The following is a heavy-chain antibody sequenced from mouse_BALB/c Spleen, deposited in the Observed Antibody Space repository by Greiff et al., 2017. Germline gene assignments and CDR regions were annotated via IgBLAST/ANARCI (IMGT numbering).Heavy chain of an antibody. Sequence: EVMLVESGGGLVQPGGSLKLSCAASGFTFSSYGMSWVRQTPDKRLELVATINSNGGSTYYPDSVKGRFTISRDNAKNTLYLQMSSLKSEDTAMYYCARAGVRSYYYAMDYWGQGTSVTVSS. J-gene: IGHJ4*01. CDR2: INSNGGST. V-gene: IGHV5-6-3*01. CDR3: ARAGVRSYYYAMDY. CDR1: GFTFSSYG. D-gene: IGHD1-1*01.